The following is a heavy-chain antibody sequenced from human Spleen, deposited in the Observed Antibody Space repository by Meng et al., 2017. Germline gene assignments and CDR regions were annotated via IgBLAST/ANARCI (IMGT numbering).Heavy chain of an antibody. D-gene: IGHD2-15*01. CDR3: ASGYCSADSCPWYFDL. CDR1: GGSFSGYY. J-gene: IGHJ2*01. Sequence: SETLSLTCAVYGGSFSGYYWSWIRQPPGKGLEWIGEINHSGSTNYNPSLKSRVTISVDTSNNQFSLKLSSVTAADTAVYYCASGYCSADSCPWYFDLWGRGTLVTVSS. CDR2: INHSGST. V-gene: IGHV4-34*01.